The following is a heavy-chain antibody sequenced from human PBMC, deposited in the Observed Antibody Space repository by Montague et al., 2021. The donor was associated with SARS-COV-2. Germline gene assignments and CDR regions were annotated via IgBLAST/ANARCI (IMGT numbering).Heavy chain of an antibody. J-gene: IGHJ4*02. Sequence: SETLSLTCAVPGGSISSGNWWSWVRQPPGKGLEWIGEIYHSGSTXYNPSLKSRVTISLDKSKNQFSLNLSSATAADTAVYYCARFFSSWTDWGQGTLVTVSS. D-gene: IGHD6-13*01. CDR2: IYHSGST. CDR3: ARFFSSWTD. V-gene: IGHV4-4*02. CDR1: GGSISSGNW.